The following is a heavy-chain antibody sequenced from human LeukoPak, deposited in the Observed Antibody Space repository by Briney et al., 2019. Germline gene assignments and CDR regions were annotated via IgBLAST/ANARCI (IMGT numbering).Heavy chain of an antibody. CDR2: FDPEDGET. V-gene: IGHV1-24*01. Sequence: ASVKVSCKVSGYTLTELSMHWVRQAPGKGLELMGGFDPEDGETIYAQKFQGRVTMTEDTSTDTAYMELSSLRSEDTAVYYCATDLNSGSHPGYWGQGTLVTVSS. D-gene: IGHD1-26*01. CDR3: ATDLNSGSHPGY. CDR1: GYTLTELS. J-gene: IGHJ4*02.